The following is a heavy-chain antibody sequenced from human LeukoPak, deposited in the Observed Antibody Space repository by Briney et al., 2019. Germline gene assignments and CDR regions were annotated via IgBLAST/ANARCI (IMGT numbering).Heavy chain of an antibody. D-gene: IGHD3-10*01. V-gene: IGHV3-7*01. J-gene: IGHJ4*02. Sequence: AGGSLRLSCGASGFTFDDYWMSWVRQAPGQGLEWVANINQDGSEKYYVDSVKGRFTISRDNAKNSLYLQMNSLRAEDTAVYYCARDPRPAATYYYGSGSSPLDYRGQGTLVTVSS. CDR1: GFTFDDYW. CDR2: INQDGSEK. CDR3: ARDPRPAATYYYGSGSSPLDY.